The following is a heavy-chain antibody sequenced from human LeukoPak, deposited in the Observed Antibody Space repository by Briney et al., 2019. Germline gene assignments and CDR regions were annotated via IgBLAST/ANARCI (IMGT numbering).Heavy chain of an antibody. CDR1: GYTFTSYG. D-gene: IGHD3-3*01. CDR2: MNPNSGNT. J-gene: IGHJ4*02. Sequence: GASVKVSCKASGYTFTSYGISWVRQAPGQGLEWMGWMNPNSGNTGYAQKFQGRVTITRNTSISTAYMELSSLRSEDTAVYYCARGSVLRFLEWLSYFDYWGQGTLVTVSS. CDR3: ARGSVLRFLEWLSYFDY. V-gene: IGHV1-8*03.